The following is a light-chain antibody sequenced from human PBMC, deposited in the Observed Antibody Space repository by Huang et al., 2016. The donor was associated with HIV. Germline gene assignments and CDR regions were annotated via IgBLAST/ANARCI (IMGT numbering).Light chain of an antibody. Sequence: EIVLAQSPVTLSLSPGERATPACRSSQSVSVYLDWYQQKAGQPPRLLIYNASNRATGIPAMFSGSGSGTDFTLTISSLEPEDFAVYYCQQRSDWPPTFGRGTKVEIK. V-gene: IGKV3-11*01. CDR2: NAS. J-gene: IGKJ1*01. CDR1: QSVSVY. CDR3: QQRSDWPPT.